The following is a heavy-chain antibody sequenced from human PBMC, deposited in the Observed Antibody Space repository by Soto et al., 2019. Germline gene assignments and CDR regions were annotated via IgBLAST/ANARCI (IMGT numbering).Heavy chain of an antibody. CDR3: ARDNTISRDYYYYMDV. CDR1: GGSISSGGYY. D-gene: IGHD3-3*01. CDR2: IYYSGST. Sequence: SETLSLTCTVSGGSISSGGYYWSWIRQHPGKGLEWIGYIYYSGSTYYNPSLKSRVTISVDTSKNQFSLKLSSVTAADTAVYYCARDNTISRDYYYYMDVWGKGPTVTVSS. V-gene: IGHV4-31*03. J-gene: IGHJ6*03.